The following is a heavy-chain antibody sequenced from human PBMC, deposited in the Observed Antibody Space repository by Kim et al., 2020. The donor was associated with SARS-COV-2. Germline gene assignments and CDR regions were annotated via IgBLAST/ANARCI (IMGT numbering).Heavy chain of an antibody. D-gene: IGHD3-3*01. CDR3: ARGRGTQFEPTELRGPERGFDY. V-gene: IGHV4-34*01. Sequence: SETLSLICAVYGGSFSGYYWSWIRQPPGKGLEWIGEINHSGSTNYNPSLKSRVTISVDTSKNQFSLKLSSVTAADTAVYYCARGRGTQFEPTELRGPERGFDYWGQGTLVTVSS. J-gene: IGHJ4*02. CDR2: INHSGST. CDR1: GGSFSGYY.